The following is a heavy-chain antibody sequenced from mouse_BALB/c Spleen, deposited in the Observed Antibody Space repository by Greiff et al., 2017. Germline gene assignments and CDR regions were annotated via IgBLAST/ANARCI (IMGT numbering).Heavy chain of an antibody. Sequence: QVQLHQSGAELVRPGVSVKISCKGSGYTFTDYAMHWVKQSHAKSLEWIGVISTYYGDASYNQKFKGKATMTVDKSSSTAYMELARLTSEDSAIYYCARDGNFYYYAMDYWGQGTSVTVSS. CDR1: GYTFTDYA. D-gene: IGHD2-1*01. CDR2: ISTYYGDA. CDR3: ARDGNFYYYAMDY. J-gene: IGHJ4*01. V-gene: IGHV1S137*01.